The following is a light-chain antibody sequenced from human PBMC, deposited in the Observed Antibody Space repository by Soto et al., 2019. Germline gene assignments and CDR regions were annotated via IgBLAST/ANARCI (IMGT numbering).Light chain of an antibody. V-gene: IGKV3-20*01. Sequence: EIVLPQSPGTLSLSPGERATLSCRASQSVSSSYLAWYQQKPGQAPRLLIYGASSRATGIPDRFSGSGSGTDFTLTISRLEPEDFATYYCQQSYRTPHTFGPGTKLETK. CDR1: QSVSSSY. J-gene: IGKJ2*01. CDR2: GAS. CDR3: QQSYRTPHT.